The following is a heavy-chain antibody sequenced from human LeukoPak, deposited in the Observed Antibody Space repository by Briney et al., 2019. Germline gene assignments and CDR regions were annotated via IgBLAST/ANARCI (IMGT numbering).Heavy chain of an antibody. CDR2: ISGSGGST. CDR3: AKDLESSSGWYVGEDYFDY. D-gene: IGHD6-19*01. J-gene: IGHJ4*02. Sequence: PGGSLRLSCAASGFTFSSYAMSWVRQAPGKGLEWVSAISGSGGSTYYADSVKGRFTISRDNSKNTLYLQMNSLRAEDTAVYYCAKDLESSSGWYVGEDYFDYWGQGTLVTVSS. CDR1: GFTFSSYA. V-gene: IGHV3-23*01.